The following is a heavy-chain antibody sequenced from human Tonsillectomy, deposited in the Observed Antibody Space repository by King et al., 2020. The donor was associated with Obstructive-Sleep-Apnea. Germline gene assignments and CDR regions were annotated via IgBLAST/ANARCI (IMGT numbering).Heavy chain of an antibody. CDR3: AREYYRSGPYYGYWFDP. D-gene: IGHD3-10*01. CDR1: GGSISSGDYY. CDR2: IYYSGSA. J-gene: IGHJ5*02. Sequence: QLQESGPGLVRPSQTLSLTCTVSGGSISSGDYYWSWIRQPPGKGLEWIGYIYYSGSAYYNPSLKSRVTISLDTSKNQFSLKLSSVTAADTAVYYCAREYYRSGPYYGYWFDPWGQGTLVTVSS. V-gene: IGHV4-30-4*01.